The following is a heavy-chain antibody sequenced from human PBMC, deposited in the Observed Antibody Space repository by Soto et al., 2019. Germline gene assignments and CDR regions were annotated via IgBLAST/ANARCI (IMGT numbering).Heavy chain of an antibody. CDR3: TRDPAPIGWFDY. CDR1: GFTFSNYW. CDR2: INSDGSST. V-gene: IGHV3-74*01. J-gene: IGHJ5*01. Sequence: EVQLVESGGGLVQPGGSLRLSCPASGFTFSNYWMHWVRQAPGKGLVWVSRINSDGSSTTYADSVRGRFTISRDNAKNTLYLQMSSLRGEDTAVYYCTRDPAPIGWFDYWGQGTLVTVSS.